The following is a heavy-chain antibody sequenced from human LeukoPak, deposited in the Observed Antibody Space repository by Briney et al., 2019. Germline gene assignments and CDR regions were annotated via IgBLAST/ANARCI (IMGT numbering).Heavy chain of an antibody. J-gene: IGHJ4*02. V-gene: IGHV3-23*01. D-gene: IGHD4-23*01. Sequence: GGSLRLSCAASGFTFSSYAMSWVRQAPGKGLEWVSAISGSGGSTYYADSVKGRFTISRDNAKKSLYLQMNSLRAEDTAVYYCARDYGGSSPFDYWGQGTLVTVSS. CDR2: ISGSGGST. CDR1: GFTFSSYA. CDR3: ARDYGGSSPFDY.